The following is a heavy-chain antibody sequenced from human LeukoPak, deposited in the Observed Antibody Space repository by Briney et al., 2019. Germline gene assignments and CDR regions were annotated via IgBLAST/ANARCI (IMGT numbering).Heavy chain of an antibody. CDR1: GFTFSAYW. D-gene: IGHD6-13*01. CDR2: INSDGSST. J-gene: IGHJ6*02. CDR3: ARDADSSSWSMYYYYGMDV. V-gene: IGHV3-74*01. Sequence: PGGSLRLSCAASGFTFSAYWMHWVRQAPGKGLVWVSRINSDGSSTSYADSVKGRFTISRDNAKNSLYLQMNSLRAEDTAVYYCARDADSSSWSMYYYYGMDVWGQGTTVTVSS.